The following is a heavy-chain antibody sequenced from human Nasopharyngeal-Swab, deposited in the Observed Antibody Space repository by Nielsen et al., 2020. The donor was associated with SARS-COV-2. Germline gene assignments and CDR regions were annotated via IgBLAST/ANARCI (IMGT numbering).Heavy chain of an antibody. Sequence: PGKGLEWIGEINHSGSTNYNPSLKSRVTISVDKSKNQFSLKLSSVTAADMAVYYCARRYYYDSSGPRFYYYYGMDVWGQGTTVTVSS. V-gene: IGHV4-34*01. J-gene: IGHJ6*02. CDR3: ARRYYYDSSGPRFYYYYGMDV. CDR2: INHSGST. D-gene: IGHD3-22*01.